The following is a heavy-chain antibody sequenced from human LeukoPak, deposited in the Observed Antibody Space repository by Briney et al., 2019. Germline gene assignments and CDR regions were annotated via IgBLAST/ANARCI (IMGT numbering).Heavy chain of an antibody. Sequence: ASVKVSCKASGYTFTGYYMHWVRQAPGQGLEWMGRINPNSGGTNYAQKFQGRVTMTRDTSISTAYMELSRLRSDDTAVYYCARTGGYDGTRTTHELDYWGQGTLVTVSS. V-gene: IGHV1-2*06. CDR2: INPNSGGT. J-gene: IGHJ4*02. CDR3: ARTGGYDGTRTTHELDY. D-gene: IGHD5-12*01. CDR1: GYTFTGYY.